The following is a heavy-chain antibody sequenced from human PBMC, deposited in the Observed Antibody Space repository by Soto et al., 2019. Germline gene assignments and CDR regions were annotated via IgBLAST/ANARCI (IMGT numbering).Heavy chain of an antibody. D-gene: IGHD6-6*01. Sequence: EVTLVESGGGLVQPGGSLRLSWAASGFTFSSYGMHWVRQAPGKGLVWVSRINSGGSSTSYADSVKGRFTISRDNAKNTLYLQTNILRAEATAVYYCAVPYPYSISSCAMWGQGTIVTFAS. CDR3: AVPYPYSISSCAM. J-gene: IGHJ3*02. V-gene: IGHV3-74*01. CDR1: GFTFSSYG. CDR2: INSGGSST.